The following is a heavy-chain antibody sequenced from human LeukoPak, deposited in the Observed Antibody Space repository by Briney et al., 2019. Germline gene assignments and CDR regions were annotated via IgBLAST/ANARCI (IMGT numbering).Heavy chain of an antibody. Sequence: GASVKVSCKASGYTFTSYDINWVRQATGQGLEWMGWMNPNSGNTGYAQKFQGRVTITRNTSISTAYTELSSLRSEDTAVYYCARVGIVVVPAAPGPFYYYYYMDVWGKGTTVTVSS. CDR2: MNPNSGNT. D-gene: IGHD2-2*03. V-gene: IGHV1-8*03. CDR3: ARVGIVVVPAAPGPFYYYYYMDV. J-gene: IGHJ6*03. CDR1: GYTFTSYD.